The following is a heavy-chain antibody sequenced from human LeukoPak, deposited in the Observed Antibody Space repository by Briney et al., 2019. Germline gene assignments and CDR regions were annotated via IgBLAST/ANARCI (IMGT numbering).Heavy chain of an antibody. J-gene: IGHJ4*02. D-gene: IGHD4-17*01. CDR1: GYTFTGYY. V-gene: IGHV1-2*06. CDR3: ASRASGTVTPHDY. CDR2: INPNSGGT. Sequence: ASVKVCCKASGYTFTGYYMHWVRQAPGQGLEWMGRINPNSGGTNYAQKFQGRVTMTRDTSISTAYMELSRLRSDDTAVYYCASRASGTVTPHDYWGQGTLVTVSS.